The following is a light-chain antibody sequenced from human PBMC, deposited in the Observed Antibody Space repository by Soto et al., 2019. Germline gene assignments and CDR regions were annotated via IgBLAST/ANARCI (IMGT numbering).Light chain of an antibody. CDR2: DVS. CDR1: SSDVCGYNY. J-gene: IGLJ1*01. Sequence: QSALTQPASMSGSPGQSITISCTGTSSDVCGYNYVSWYQQHPGKAPKFMIYDVSNRPSGVSNRFSGSKSGNTASLTISGLQAEDEADYYCSSYTTSNTRQIVFGTGTKVTVL. V-gene: IGLV2-14*01. CDR3: SSYTTSNTRQIV.